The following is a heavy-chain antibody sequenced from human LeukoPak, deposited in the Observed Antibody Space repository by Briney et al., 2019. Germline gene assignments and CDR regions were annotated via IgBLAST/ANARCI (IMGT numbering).Heavy chain of an antibody. J-gene: IGHJ5*02. D-gene: IGHD2-2*01. CDR2: IYYSGST. CDR3: ARGVVVPAANGGWFDP. V-gene: IGHV4-59*01. Sequence: SETLSLTCTVSGGSISSYYWSWIRQPPGKGLEWIGYIYYSGSTNYNPSLKSRVTISVDTSKNQFSLKLSSVTAADTAVYYCARGVVVPAANGGWFDPWGQGTLVTVSS. CDR1: GGSISSYY.